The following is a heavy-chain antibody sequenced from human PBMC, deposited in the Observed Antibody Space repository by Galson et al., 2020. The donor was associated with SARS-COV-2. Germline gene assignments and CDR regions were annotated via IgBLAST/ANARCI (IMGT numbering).Heavy chain of an antibody. CDR2: VSYDGKII. CDR3: ARYSGSSGFDY. J-gene: IGHJ4*02. Sequence: GGSLRLSCAASGFTFSNYAMNWVRQAPGKGLEWVAVVSYDGKIIYYADSVKGRFTISRDSSKNTVYLQMNSLRGDDTAVYYCARYSGSSGFDYWGQGTLVTVSS. V-gene: IGHV3-30*04. D-gene: IGHD1-26*01. CDR1: GFTFSNYA.